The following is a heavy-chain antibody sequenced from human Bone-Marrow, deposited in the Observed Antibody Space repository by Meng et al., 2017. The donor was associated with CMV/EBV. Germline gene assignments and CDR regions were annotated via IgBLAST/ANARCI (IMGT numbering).Heavy chain of an antibody. CDR3: AYPASAARPY. CDR2: IYSGGST. D-gene: IGHD2-2*01. CDR1: GFTVSSNY. J-gene: IGHJ4*02. V-gene: IGHV3-53*01. Sequence: GESLKISCAASGFTVSSNYMSWVRQAPGKGLEWVSVIYSGGSTYYADSVKGRFTISRDNSKNTLYLQMNSLRAEDTAVYYCAYPASAARPYWDQGTLVTVSS.